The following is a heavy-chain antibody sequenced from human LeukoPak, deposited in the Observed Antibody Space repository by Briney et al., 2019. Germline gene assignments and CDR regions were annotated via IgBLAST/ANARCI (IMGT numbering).Heavy chain of an antibody. Sequence: QPGRSLRLSCAASGFTFSSYGMHWVRQAPGKGLEWVAVISYDGGNKYYADSVKGRFTISRDNSKNTLYLQMNSLRAEDTAVYYCAKAVVPAAQPNYYYYGMDVWGKGTTVTVSS. CDR3: AKAVVPAAQPNYYYYGMDV. V-gene: IGHV3-30*18. CDR2: ISYDGGNK. J-gene: IGHJ6*04. D-gene: IGHD2-2*01. CDR1: GFTFSSYG.